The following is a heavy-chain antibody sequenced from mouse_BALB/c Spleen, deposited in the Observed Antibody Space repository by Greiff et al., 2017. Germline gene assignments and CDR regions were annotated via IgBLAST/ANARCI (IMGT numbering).Heavy chain of an antibody. CDR2: IWSGGST. Sequence: QVQLQQSGPGLVQPSQSLSITCTVSGFSLTSYGVHWVRQSPGKGLKWLGVIWSGGSTDYNAAFISRLSISKDNSKSQVFFKMNSLQANDTAIYYCARNNYDGSRYFDVWGAGTTVTVSS. D-gene: IGHD2-3*01. J-gene: IGHJ1*01. CDR1: GFSLTSYG. CDR3: ARNNYDGSRYFDV. V-gene: IGHV2-2*02.